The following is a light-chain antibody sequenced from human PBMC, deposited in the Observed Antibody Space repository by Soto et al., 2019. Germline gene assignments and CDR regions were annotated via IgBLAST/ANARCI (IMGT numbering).Light chain of an antibody. Sequence: QSALTQPASVSGSPGQSITISCTGTSSDVGGYNYVSWYQQHPGKAPKLMIYEVSNRPSGVSNRFSGSKSGNTASLTISGLQAEDEADYYCTTWDEGLNGWVFGGGTQLTVL. V-gene: IGLV2-14*01. J-gene: IGLJ3*02. CDR1: SSDVGGYNY. CDR2: EVS. CDR3: TTWDEGLNGWV.